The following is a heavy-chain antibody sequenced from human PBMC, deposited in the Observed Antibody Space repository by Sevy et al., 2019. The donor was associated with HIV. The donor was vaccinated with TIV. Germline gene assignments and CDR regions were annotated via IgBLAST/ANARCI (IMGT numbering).Heavy chain of an antibody. Sequence: GGSLRLSCAASGFTVSSNYMSWVRQAPGKGLEWVSVIYSGGSTYYADSVKGRFTISRDNSKNTRYLQMNSLRAEDTAVYYCAFGVRQWLVSTYFDYWGQGTLVTVSS. V-gene: IGHV3-53*01. CDR3: AFGVRQWLVSTYFDY. CDR1: GFTVSSNY. D-gene: IGHD6-19*01. CDR2: IYSGGST. J-gene: IGHJ4*02.